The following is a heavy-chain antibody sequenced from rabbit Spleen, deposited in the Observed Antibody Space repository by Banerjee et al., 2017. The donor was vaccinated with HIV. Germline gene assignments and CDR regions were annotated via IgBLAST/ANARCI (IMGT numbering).Heavy chain of an antibody. CDR2: IYTGNSKT. D-gene: IGHD8-1*01. J-gene: IGHJ6*01. Sequence: QEQLVESGGGLVKPGASLTLTCTASGFSFSSSYDMCWVRQAPGKGLEWIGCIYTGNSKTYYASWAKGRFTISKSSSTTVTLQMTSLTAADTATYFCARDTGSSFSSYGMDLWGPGTLVTVS. V-gene: IGHV1S45*01. CDR1: GFSFSSSYD. CDR3: ARDTGSSFSSYGMDL.